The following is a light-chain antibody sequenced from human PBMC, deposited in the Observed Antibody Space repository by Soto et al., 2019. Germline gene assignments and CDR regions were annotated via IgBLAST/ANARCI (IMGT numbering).Light chain of an antibody. CDR2: SVS. Sequence: EIVLTQSSGLLSLSPGERANLSCRASQNLNRNYLAWYQQKPGQAPRVVIYSVSVRATGIPDRFSGSGSGSDFTLTISGLEPEDSAVYYCQQYDISPRTYGQGTKVEI. CDR3: QQYDISPRT. V-gene: IGKV3-20*01. J-gene: IGKJ1*01. CDR1: QNLNRNY.